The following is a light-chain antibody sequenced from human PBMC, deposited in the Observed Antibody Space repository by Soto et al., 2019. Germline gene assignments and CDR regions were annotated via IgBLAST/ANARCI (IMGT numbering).Light chain of an antibody. CDR3: SSYTSSSTLV. CDR2: DVS. J-gene: IGLJ2*01. V-gene: IGLV2-14*01. Sequence: QSALTQPASVSGSPGQSITISCTGTSRDVGGYNYVSWYQQHPGKAPKLMIYDVSNRLSGVSNRFSGSKSGNTASLTIYGLQAEDEADYYCSSYTSSSTLVFGGGTKLTV. CDR1: SRDVGGYNY.